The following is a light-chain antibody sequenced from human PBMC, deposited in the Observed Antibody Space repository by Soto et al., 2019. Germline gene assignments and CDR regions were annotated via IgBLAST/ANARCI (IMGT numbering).Light chain of an antibody. J-gene: IGKJ1*01. CDR1: QSVNTW. V-gene: IGKV1-5*01. CDR3: QEYNSGWR. CDR2: DAS. Sequence: DIQLTQSPSTLSGSVGDRVTLACRASQSVNTWLAWYQKKPGKAPKLLIYDASNLQSGVPSRFTGSGSGTEFTLSISSLQPDDFATYYCQEYNSGWRFGQGTKVDIK.